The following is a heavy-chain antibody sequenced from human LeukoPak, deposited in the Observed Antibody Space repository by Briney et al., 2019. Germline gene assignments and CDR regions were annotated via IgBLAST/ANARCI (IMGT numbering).Heavy chain of an antibody. CDR2: INPNSGGT. V-gene: IGHV1-2*02. D-gene: IGHD6-19*01. J-gene: IGHJ4*02. Sequence: ASVKVSCKASGYTFTGYYMHWVRQAPGQGLEWMGWINPNSGGTNYAQKFQGRVTMTRDTSISTAYTELSRLRSDDTAVYYCARRGSGWYGWDFDYWGQGTLVTVSS. CDR1: GYTFTGYY. CDR3: ARRGSGWYGWDFDY.